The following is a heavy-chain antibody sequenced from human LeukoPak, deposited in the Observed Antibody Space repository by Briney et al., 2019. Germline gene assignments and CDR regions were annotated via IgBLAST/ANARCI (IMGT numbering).Heavy chain of an antibody. D-gene: IGHD6-19*01. Sequence: HPGGSLRLSCAASGFTFNSYAMSWVRQAPGKGLEWVSAISGTGGRTYYADSVKGRFTISRDNSKNTLYLQMNGLRAEDTALYYCAREPASSGWFDPWGQGTLVAVSS. V-gene: IGHV3-23*01. CDR3: AREPASSGWFDP. CDR1: GFTFNSYA. CDR2: ISGTGGRT. J-gene: IGHJ5*02.